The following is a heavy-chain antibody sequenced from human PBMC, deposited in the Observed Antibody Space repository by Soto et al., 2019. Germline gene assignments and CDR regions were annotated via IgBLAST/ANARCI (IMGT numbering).Heavy chain of an antibody. J-gene: IGHJ4*02. V-gene: IGHV4-34*01. CDR1: GGSFSGYY. CDR3: ARRYSGYDFDY. Sequence: QVQLQQWGAGLLKPSETLSLTCAVYGGSFSGYYWTWIRQPPGKGLEWIGEINHSGSTNYNPSLKSRVTXSXATSKNQFSLKLSSVTAADTAVYYCARRYSGYDFDYWGQGTLVTVSS. CDR2: INHSGST. D-gene: IGHD5-12*01.